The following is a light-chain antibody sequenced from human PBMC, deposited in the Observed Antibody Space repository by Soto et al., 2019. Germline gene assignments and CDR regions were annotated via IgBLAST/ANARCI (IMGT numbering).Light chain of an antibody. V-gene: IGLV1-40*01. CDR1: SSNIGAGYD. CDR2: GNN. CDR3: QSYDSSLNGVL. Sequence: QSVLAQPPSVSGAPGQRVTISCTGSSSNIGAGYDVHWYQQLPGTAPKLLIYGNNNRPSGVPDRFSGSKSGTSVSLAITGLQAEDEADYYCQSYDSSLNGVLFGGGTKLTVL. J-gene: IGLJ2*01.